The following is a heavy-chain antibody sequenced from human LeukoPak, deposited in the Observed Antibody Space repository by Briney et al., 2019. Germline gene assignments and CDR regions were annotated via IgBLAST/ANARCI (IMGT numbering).Heavy chain of an antibody. V-gene: IGHV4-59*01. D-gene: IGHD5-12*01. J-gene: IGHJ5*02. CDR1: GGSISSYY. Sequence: SETLSLTCTVPGGSISSYYWSWIRQPPGKGLEWIGYIYYSGSTNYNPSLKSRVTISVDTSKNQFSLKLSSVTAADTAVYYCARAYSGYPSDWFDPWGQGTLVTVSS. CDR2: IYYSGST. CDR3: ARAYSGYPSDWFDP.